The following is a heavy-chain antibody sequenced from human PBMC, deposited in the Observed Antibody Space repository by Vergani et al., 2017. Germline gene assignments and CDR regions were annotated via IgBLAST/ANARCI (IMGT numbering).Heavy chain of an antibody. CDR2: LSASDRRT. V-gene: IGHV3-23*01. Sequence: EVQLLESGGDLVQPGGSLRLSCAASGFTFIMHAMSWVRQAPGKGLEWVSTLSASDRRTHYADSVKGRFTISRDNAKNSLYLQMNSLRAEDAAVYYCARNHRAYFYDNNFDYWGQGALATVSS. J-gene: IGHJ4*02. CDR1: GFTFIMHA. CDR3: ARNHRAYFYDNNFDY. D-gene: IGHD3-22*01.